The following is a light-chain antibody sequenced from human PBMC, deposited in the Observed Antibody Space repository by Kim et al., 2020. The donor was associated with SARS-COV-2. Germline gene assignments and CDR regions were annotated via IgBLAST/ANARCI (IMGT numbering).Light chain of an antibody. J-gene: IGKJ4*01. Sequence: EIVMTQSPATLSVSPGERVTLYCTASQSVSTKLAWYRQKPGQAPRVLIYGASSRATGVTARFGGSGSGTEFTLTINSLQSEDFAVYFCQQYSSWPLTFGGGTKVDIK. CDR1: QSVSTK. CDR3: QQYSSWPLT. V-gene: IGKV3-15*01. CDR2: GAS.